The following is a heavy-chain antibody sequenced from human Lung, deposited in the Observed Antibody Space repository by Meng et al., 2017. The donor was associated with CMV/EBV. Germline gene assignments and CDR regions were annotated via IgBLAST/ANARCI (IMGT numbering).Heavy chain of an antibody. V-gene: IGHV3-74*01. CDR2: INSDGSST. CDR1: GFTFSSYW. CDR3: ARDLRVRGVKGGSRYYGMEV. Sequence: GESLKISCAASGFTFSSYWMHWVRQAPGKGLVWVSRINSDGSSTSYADSVKGRFTISRDNAKNTLYLQMNSLRAEDTAVYYCARDLRVRGVKGGSRYYGMEVWXQGHXVTVDS. J-gene: IGHJ6*01. D-gene: IGHD3-10*01.